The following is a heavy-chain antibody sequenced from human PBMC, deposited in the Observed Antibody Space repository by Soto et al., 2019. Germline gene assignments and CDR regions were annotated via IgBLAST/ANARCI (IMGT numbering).Heavy chain of an antibody. CDR3: ARGQRFSDWFDP. CDR2: IYSSGST. Sequence: SETLSLTCSVTGGAISGYYWTWIRQSDGEGLEWIGRIYSSGSTNYNPSLKSRVTISLDTSMNYFSLRLSSVTAADTAVYYCARGQRFSDWFDPWGQGTLVTVSS. D-gene: IGHD3-3*01. CDR1: GGAISGYY. J-gene: IGHJ5*02. V-gene: IGHV4-4*07.